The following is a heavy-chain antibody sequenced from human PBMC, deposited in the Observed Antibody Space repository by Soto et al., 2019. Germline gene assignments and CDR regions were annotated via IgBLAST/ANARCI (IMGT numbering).Heavy chain of an antibody. D-gene: IGHD3-10*01. J-gene: IGHJ4*02. Sequence: EVQLLESGGGLVQPGGSLRLSCAASGFTFSSYAMSWVRQAPGKGLEWVSAISGSGGSTYYADSVKGRFTISRDNSKNTLYLQMNILIAEDTAVYYCAKSRTYYYAHSDYWGQGTLVTVSS. CDR3: AKSRTYYYAHSDY. CDR1: GFTFSSYA. CDR2: ISGSGGST. V-gene: IGHV3-23*01.